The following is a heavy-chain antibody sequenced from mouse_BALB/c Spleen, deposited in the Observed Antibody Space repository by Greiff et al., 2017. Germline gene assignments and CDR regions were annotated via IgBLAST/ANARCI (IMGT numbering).Heavy chain of an antibody. Sequence: DVKLVESGGGLVQPGGSRKLSCEASGFTFSSFGMHWVRQAPEKGLEWVAYISSGSSTIYYADTVKGRFTISRDNPKNTLFLQMTSLRSEDTAMYYCARSWGHYAMDYWGQGTSVTVSS. CDR1: GFTFSSFG. V-gene: IGHV5-17*02. CDR3: ARSWGHYAMDY. J-gene: IGHJ4*01. CDR2: ISSGSSTI.